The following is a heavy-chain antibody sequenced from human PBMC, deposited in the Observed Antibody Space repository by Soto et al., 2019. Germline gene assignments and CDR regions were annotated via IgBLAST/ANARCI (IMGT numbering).Heavy chain of an antibody. CDR3: ARDPRLRAVAGTNWFDP. CDR1: GFTFSSYW. CDR2: INSDGSST. Sequence: GGSLRLSCAASGFTFSSYWMHWVRQATGKGLVWVSRINSDGSSTSYADSVKGRFTISRDNAKNTLYLQMNSLRAEDTAVYYCARDPRLRAVAGTNWFDPWGQGTLVTVSS. J-gene: IGHJ5*02. V-gene: IGHV3-74*01. D-gene: IGHD6-19*01.